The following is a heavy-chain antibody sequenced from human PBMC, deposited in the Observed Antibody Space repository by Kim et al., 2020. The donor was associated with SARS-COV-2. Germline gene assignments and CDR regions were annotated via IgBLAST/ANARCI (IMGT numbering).Heavy chain of an antibody. J-gene: IGHJ4*02. Sequence: VDSVKGRFTISRDNAKNSLYLQMNSLRAEDTAVYYCARVTRQWLAYYFDYWGQGTLVTVSS. D-gene: IGHD6-19*01. CDR3: ARVTRQWLAYYFDY. V-gene: IGHV3-7*01.